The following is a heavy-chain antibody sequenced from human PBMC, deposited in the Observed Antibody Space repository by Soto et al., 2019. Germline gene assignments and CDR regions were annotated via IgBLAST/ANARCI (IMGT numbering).Heavy chain of an antibody. CDR3: AAAGVAAFLDP. Sequence: EVQLVESGGGLVKPGGSLRLSCAASAFTFTTYTMNWVRQAPGKGLEWVSSISSDSVYIYYADSVKGRFTISRDNAKNSLYLQMRSLRAEDTAIYYCAAAGVAAFLDPWGQGTLVTVSS. D-gene: IGHD3-3*01. V-gene: IGHV3-21*01. CDR1: AFTFTTYT. CDR2: ISSDSVYI. J-gene: IGHJ5*02.